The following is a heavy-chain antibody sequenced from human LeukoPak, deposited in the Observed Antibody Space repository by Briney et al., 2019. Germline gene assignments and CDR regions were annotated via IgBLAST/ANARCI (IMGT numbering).Heavy chain of an antibody. Sequence: GGSLRLSCAASGFTFSNYWMTWVRQAPGKGLEWVSYISDSGSAKYYAASVKGRFTISRDNGKNSLYLQMNSLRAEDTAVYYCARMSGSRLPGNWGQGTLVTVSS. D-gene: IGHD3-3*01. J-gene: IGHJ4*02. CDR3: ARMSGSRLPGN. V-gene: IGHV3-48*01. CDR2: ISDSGSAK. CDR1: GFTFSNYW.